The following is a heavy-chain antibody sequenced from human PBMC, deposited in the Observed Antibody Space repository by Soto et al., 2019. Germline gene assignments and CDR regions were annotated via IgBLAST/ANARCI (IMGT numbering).Heavy chain of an antibody. D-gene: IGHD6-13*01. CDR3: ASKVTSEGISSSPFDY. V-gene: IGHV1-69*10. Sequence: ASVKVSCKASGGTFSSYAISWVRQAPRQGLEWMGGINPILGIANYAQKFQGRVPITADKSTSTAYMELSSLRSEDTAVYYCASKVTSEGISSSPFDYWGQGTLVTVSS. J-gene: IGHJ4*02. CDR2: INPILGIA. CDR1: GGTFSSYA.